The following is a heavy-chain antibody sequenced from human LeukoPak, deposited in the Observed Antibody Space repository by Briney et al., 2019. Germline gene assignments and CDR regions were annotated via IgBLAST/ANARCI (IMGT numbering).Heavy chain of an antibody. V-gene: IGHV3-48*03. CDR1: GFTFSSYE. CDR2: ISSSGITK. J-gene: IGHJ5*02. Sequence: GGSLRLSCAASGFTFSSYEMNWVRQAPGKGLEWVSYISSSGITKYYADSVKGRFTISRDNAKNSLYLQMNSLRAEDTAIYYCARGRDFDPWGQGTLVTVCS. CDR3: ARGRDFDP.